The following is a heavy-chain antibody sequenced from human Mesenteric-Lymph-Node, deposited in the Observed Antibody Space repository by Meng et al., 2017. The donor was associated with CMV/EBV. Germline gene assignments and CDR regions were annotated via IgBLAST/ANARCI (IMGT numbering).Heavy chain of an antibody. CDR3: AKERGQLIGGHPYYYYGMDV. CDR2: IYSGVTRP. Sequence: GGSLRLSCAASRFPFSSFGMSWVRQAPGKGLEWVSIIYSGVTRPHYADFVKGRFTVSRDNSKNMLYLQMSNLTAEDTALYFCAKERGQLIGGHPYYYYGMDVWGQGTTVTVSS. J-gene: IGHJ6*02. D-gene: IGHD3-16*01. CDR1: RFPFSSFG. V-gene: IGHV3-23*03.